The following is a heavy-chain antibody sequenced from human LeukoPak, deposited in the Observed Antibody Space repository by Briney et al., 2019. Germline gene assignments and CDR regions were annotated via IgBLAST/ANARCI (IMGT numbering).Heavy chain of an antibody. D-gene: IGHD3-22*01. J-gene: IGHJ5*02. CDR2: IYTSGST. Sequence: PSETLSLTCTVSGGSISSYYWSWIRQPPGKGLEWIGNIYTSGSTNYNPSLKSRVTMSVDTSKNQFSLKLSSVTAADTAVYYCARDRYYYDSSGYYDYNWFDPWGQGTLVTVSS. CDR3: ARDRYYYDSSGYYDYNWFDP. V-gene: IGHV4-4*07. CDR1: GGSISSYY.